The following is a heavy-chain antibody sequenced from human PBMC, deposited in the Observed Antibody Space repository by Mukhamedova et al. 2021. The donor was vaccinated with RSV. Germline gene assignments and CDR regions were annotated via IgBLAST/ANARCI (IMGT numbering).Heavy chain of an antibody. CDR2: INVGNGNT. Sequence: GWINVGNGNTKYSQDLHGRVTISRDTSAYTVYMELSSLRSEDTAIYYCARDYYHTSFYYYYGMDVWGQGTTVTVSS. CDR3: ARDYYHTSFYYYYGMDV. J-gene: IGHJ6*02. D-gene: IGHD3-22*01. V-gene: IGHV1-3*01.